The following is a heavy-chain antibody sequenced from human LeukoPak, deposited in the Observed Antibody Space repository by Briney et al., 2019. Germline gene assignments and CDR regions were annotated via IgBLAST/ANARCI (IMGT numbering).Heavy chain of an antibody. D-gene: IGHD1-7*01. J-gene: IGHJ4*02. CDR1: GYTFTSYD. Sequence: ASVKVSCKASGYTFTSYDINWVRQATGQGLEWMGWMNPNSGNTGYAQKFQGRVTMTRNTSISTAYMELSSLRSEDTAVYYCARGVWELPYFDYWTQGSLVTVSS. V-gene: IGHV1-8*01. CDR3: ARGVWELPYFDY. CDR2: MNPNSGNT.